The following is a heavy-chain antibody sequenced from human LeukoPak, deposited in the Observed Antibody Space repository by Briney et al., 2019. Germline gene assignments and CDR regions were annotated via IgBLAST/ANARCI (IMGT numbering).Heavy chain of an antibody. CDR3: AKDAHSIYYYDSSVYYSFDS. J-gene: IGHJ4*02. Sequence: QPVGSLRLSCAASGFTFRNYAMNWVRQAPGKGLEWVSVISGSGTNTSYADSVKGRFTISRDNSRNTLFLQMNDLRAEDTALYYCAKDAHSIYYYDSSVYYSFDSWGQGTQVTVSS. CDR1: GFTFRNYA. CDR2: ISGSGTNT. D-gene: IGHD3-22*01. V-gene: IGHV3-23*01.